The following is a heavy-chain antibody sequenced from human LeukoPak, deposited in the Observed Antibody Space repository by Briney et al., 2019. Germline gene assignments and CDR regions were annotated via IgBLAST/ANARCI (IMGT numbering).Heavy chain of an antibody. CDR3: ARVRRPGIAVAEDYFDY. CDR1: GGSISSSSYY. J-gene: IGHJ4*02. CDR2: IYYSGST. Sequence: SETLSLTCTVSGGSISSSSYYWGWIRQPPGKGLEWIGSIYYSGSTYYNPSLKSRVTISVDTSKNQFYLKLSSVTAADTAVYYCARVRRPGIAVAEDYFDYWGQGTLVTVSS. V-gene: IGHV4-39*07. D-gene: IGHD6-19*01.